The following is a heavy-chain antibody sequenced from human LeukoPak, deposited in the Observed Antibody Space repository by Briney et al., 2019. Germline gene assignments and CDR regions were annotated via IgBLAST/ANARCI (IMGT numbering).Heavy chain of an antibody. J-gene: IGHJ4*02. Sequence: PGGSLRLSCAVSGFTFSSYWISWVRPAPGKGLEWVANIKPDGSEKSYVDSVKGRFTISRDNAKNSLYLQMNSLRAEDTAVYYCARGYLKSFDYWGQGTLVTVSS. D-gene: IGHD1-26*01. CDR1: GFTFSSYW. V-gene: IGHV3-7*04. CDR2: IKPDGSEK. CDR3: ARGYLKSFDY.